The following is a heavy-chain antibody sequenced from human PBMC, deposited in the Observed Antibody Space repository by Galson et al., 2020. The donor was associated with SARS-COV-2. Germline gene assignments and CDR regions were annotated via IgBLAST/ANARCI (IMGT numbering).Heavy chain of an antibody. J-gene: IGHJ5*02. CDR1: GFTFSSYG. D-gene: IGHD2-2*01. Sequence: GGSLRLSCAASGFTFSSYGMHWVRQAPGKGLEWVAVIWYDGSNKYYADSVKGRFTISRDNSKNTLYLQMNSLRAEDTAVYYCAKGGYQLLSEGIGAHWFDPWGQGTLVTVSS. CDR2: IWYDGSNK. V-gene: IGHV3-33*06. CDR3: AKGGYQLLSEGIGAHWFDP.